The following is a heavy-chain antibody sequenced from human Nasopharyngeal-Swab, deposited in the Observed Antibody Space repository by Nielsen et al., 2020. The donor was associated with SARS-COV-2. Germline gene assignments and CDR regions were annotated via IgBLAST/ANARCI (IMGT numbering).Heavy chain of an antibody. D-gene: IGHD6-13*01. CDR2: ISYDGSNK. CDR3: ARGRLAAPNFDY. V-gene: IGHV3-30*04. Sequence: GESLKISCAASGFTFSSYAMHWVRQAPGKGLEWVAVISYDGSNKYYADSVKGRFTISRDNSKNTLYLQMNSLRAEDTAVYYCARGRLAAPNFDYWGQGTLVTVSS. J-gene: IGHJ4*02. CDR1: GFTFSSYA.